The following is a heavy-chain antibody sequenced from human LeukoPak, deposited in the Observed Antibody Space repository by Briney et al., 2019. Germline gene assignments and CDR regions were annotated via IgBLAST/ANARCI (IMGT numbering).Heavy chain of an antibody. J-gene: IGHJ4*02. Sequence: SETLSLTCTVSGGSISSYYWSWIRQPAGKGLKWIGRIYTSGSTNYNPSLKSRVTMSVDTSKNQFSLKLSSVTAADTAVYYCARDTYCSGGSCYSDYWGQGTLVTVSS. CDR2: IYTSGST. V-gene: IGHV4-4*07. CDR1: GGSISSYY. CDR3: ARDTYCSGGSCYSDY. D-gene: IGHD2-15*01.